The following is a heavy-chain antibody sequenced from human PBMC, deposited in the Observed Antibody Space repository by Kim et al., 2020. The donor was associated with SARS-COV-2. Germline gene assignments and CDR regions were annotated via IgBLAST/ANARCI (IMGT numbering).Heavy chain of an antibody. CDR3: AGTQGDWLDP. V-gene: IGHV4-34*01. CDR1: GGSFSGYY. J-gene: IGHJ5*02. CDR2: INHSGST. D-gene: IGHD3-16*01. Sequence: SETLSLTCAVYGGSFSGYYWSWIRQPPGKGLEWIGEINHSGSTNYNPSLKSRVTISVDTSKNQFSLKLSSVTAADTAVYYCAGTQGDWLDPWGQGTLVTVSS.